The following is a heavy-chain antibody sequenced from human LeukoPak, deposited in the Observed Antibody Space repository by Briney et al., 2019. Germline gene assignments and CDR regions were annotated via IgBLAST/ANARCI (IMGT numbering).Heavy chain of an antibody. Sequence: GRSLRLSCAASGFTFSSCAMHWVRQAPGKGLEWVAVISYDGSNKYYAVSVKGRFTISRDNSKNTLYLQMNSLRAEDTAVYYCARDGGGSGCYQYYFDYWGQGTLVTVSS. V-gene: IGHV3-30-3*01. CDR2: ISYDGSNK. CDR1: GFTFSSCA. J-gene: IGHJ4*02. CDR3: ARDGGGSGCYQYYFDY. D-gene: IGHD6-19*01.